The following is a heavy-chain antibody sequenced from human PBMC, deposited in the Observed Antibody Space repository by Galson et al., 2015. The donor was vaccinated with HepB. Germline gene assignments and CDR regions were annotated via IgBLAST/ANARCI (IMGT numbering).Heavy chain of an antibody. J-gene: IGHJ4*02. D-gene: IGHD3-22*01. V-gene: IGHV1-2*02. CDR2: INPNSGGT. Sequence: SVKVSCKASGYTFTGYYMHWVRQAPGQGLEWMGWINPNSGGTNYAQKFQGRVTMTRDTSISTAYMELSRLRSDDTAVYYCARANSLYYYDSSGYRLRYYFDYWGQGTLVTVSS. CDR1: GYTFTGYY. CDR3: ARANSLYYYDSSGYRLRYYFDY.